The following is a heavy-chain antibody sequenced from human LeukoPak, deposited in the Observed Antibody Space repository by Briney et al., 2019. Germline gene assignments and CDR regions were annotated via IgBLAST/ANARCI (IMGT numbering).Heavy chain of an antibody. CDR2: IYYSGST. D-gene: IGHD6-13*01. CDR3: ARTKPGYSSSWNPFDY. CDR1: GGSISSYY. Sequence: SETLSLTCTASGGSISSYYWSWIRQPPGKGLEWIGYIYYSGSTNYNPSLKSRVTISVDTSKNQFSLKLSSVTAADTAVYYCARTKPGYSSSWNPFDYWGQGTLVTASS. J-gene: IGHJ4*02. V-gene: IGHV4-59*01.